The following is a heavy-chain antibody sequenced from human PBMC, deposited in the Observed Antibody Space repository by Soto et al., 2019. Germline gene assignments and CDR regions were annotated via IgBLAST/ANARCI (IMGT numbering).Heavy chain of an antibody. CDR1: GGTFSTSA. Sequence: QVQLVQSGAEVKKPGSSVKVSCKTSGGTFSTSAMSWVRQAPGQGLEWVGGIMPVFPTPDYAQNFQGRVTITADDSTTTAYLELTSLRADDTAVYYCARDKDRLQLGGNYYYILDVWGQGTAITVSS. CDR2: IMPVFPTP. D-gene: IGHD1-1*01. V-gene: IGHV1-69*12. CDR3: ARDKDRLQLGGNYYYILDV. J-gene: IGHJ6*02.